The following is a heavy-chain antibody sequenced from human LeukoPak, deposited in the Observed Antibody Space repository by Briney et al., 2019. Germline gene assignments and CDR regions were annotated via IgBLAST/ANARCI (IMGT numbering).Heavy chain of an antibody. J-gene: IGHJ4*02. CDR1: GFTFSSYA. Sequence: GGALRLSLSASGFTFSSYAMSWVRQAPGEGLEWVSAISGSGGSTYYADSVKGRFTISRDNSKNTLYLQMNSLRAEDTAVYYCAKDGPPDYYDFWSGYYEEYYFDYWGQGTLVTVSS. D-gene: IGHD3-3*01. CDR2: ISGSGGST. V-gene: IGHV3-23*01. CDR3: AKDGPPDYYDFWSGYYEEYYFDY.